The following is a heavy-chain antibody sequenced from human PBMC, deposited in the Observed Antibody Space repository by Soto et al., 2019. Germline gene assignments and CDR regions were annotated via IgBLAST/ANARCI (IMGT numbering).Heavy chain of an antibody. J-gene: IGHJ4*02. CDR2: IIPIFGTA. D-gene: IGHD5-18*01. CDR1: GGTFSSYA. CDR3: ARGYSYGQWDY. Sequence: QVQLVQSGAEVKKPGSSVKVSCKASGGTFSSYAISWVRQAPGQGLEWMGGIIPIFGTANYAQKFKGRVSITGDEATTTADMGLSSLRTEDTAVYYCARGYSYGQWDYWGQGNLVTVSS. V-gene: IGHV1-69*12.